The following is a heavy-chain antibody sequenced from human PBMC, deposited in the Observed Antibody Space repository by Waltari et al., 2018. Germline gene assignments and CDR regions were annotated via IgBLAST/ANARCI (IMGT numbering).Heavy chain of an antibody. CDR3: AREIAVTGQYYFDY. V-gene: IGHV3-74*01. D-gene: IGHD6-13*01. Sequence: EVQLVESGGASVQPGGSLSLSCAVSGFTFISYWMHCVRLDPGKRLVWVSRINRDGSTTTYADSVKGRFTISRDNAKNTLYLQMNSLRAEDTAVYYCAREIAVTGQYYFDYWGQGTLVTVSS. J-gene: IGHJ4*02. CDR2: INRDGSTT. CDR1: GFTFISYW.